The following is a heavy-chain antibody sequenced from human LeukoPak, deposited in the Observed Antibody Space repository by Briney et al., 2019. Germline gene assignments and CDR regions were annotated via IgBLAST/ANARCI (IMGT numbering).Heavy chain of an antibody. J-gene: IGHJ6*03. CDR1: GFTFSSRDW. D-gene: IGHD3-9*01. CDR3: AKNPGGWEPALTGYKYYYYMDV. Sequence: GGSLRLSCVASGFTFSSRDWMTWVRQAPGKGPEWVANIKQDESERYTVDSVKGRFTISRDNAKNTLYLQTNSLRAEDTAVYYCAKNPGGWEPALTGYKYYYYMDVWGKGTTVTISS. CDR2: IKQDESER. V-gene: IGHV3-7*03.